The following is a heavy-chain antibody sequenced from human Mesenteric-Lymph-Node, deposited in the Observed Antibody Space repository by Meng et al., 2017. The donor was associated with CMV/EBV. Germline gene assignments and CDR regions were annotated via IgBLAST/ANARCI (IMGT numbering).Heavy chain of an antibody. D-gene: IGHD3-3*01. V-gene: IGHV5-51*01. J-gene: IGHJ5*02. CDR1: GYGFNNYW. CDR2: IYPGDSDI. CDR3: ARGGGRITIFGVVMSWFDP. Sequence: GGSLRLSCQGSGYGFNNYWIGWVRQMAGKGPEWMGIIYPGDSDIRYSPSFQGQVTISADKSNYTAYLQWNSLKASDTAMYYCARGGGRITIFGVVMSWFDPWGQGTLVTVSS.